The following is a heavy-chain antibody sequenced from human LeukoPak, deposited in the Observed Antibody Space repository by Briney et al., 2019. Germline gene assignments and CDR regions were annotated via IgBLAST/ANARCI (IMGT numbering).Heavy chain of an antibody. Sequence: ASVKVSCKASGYTFTGYYMHWVRQAPGQGLEWMGWISPNSGGTNYAQKFQGRVTMTRDTSISTAYMELSRLRSDDTAVYYCARAKYDFWSGYYPLDYWGQGTLVTVSS. CDR1: GYTFTGYY. J-gene: IGHJ4*02. CDR3: ARAKYDFWSGYYPLDY. CDR2: ISPNSGGT. D-gene: IGHD3-3*01. V-gene: IGHV1-2*02.